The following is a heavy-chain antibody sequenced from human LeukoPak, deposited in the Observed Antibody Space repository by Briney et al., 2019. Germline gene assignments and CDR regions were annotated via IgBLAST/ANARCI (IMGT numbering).Heavy chain of an antibody. Sequence: GESLKISCKGSGYSFTRYWIGWVRQMPGKGLEWMGIIYPGDSDTRYSPSFQGQVTISADKSISTAYLQWSSLKASDTAMHYCARGPLGITYYMDVWGKGTTVTVSS. V-gene: IGHV5-51*01. CDR2: IYPGDSDT. D-gene: IGHD7-27*01. CDR1: GYSFTRYW. CDR3: ARGPLGITYYMDV. J-gene: IGHJ6*03.